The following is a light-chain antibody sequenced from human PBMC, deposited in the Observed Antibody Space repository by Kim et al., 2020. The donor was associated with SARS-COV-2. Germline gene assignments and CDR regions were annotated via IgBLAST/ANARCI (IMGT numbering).Light chain of an antibody. CDR3: HRRSNWPPVLT. CDR2: DAS. V-gene: IGKV3-11*01. Sequence: EIVLTQSPATLSLSPGERATLSCRASQSVSTYLAWYQQKPGQAPRLLIYDASNRATGIPARFSGSGSGTDFTLTISSLEPEDFAVYYCHRRSNWPPVLTFGGGTKLEI. CDR1: QSVSTY. J-gene: IGKJ4*01.